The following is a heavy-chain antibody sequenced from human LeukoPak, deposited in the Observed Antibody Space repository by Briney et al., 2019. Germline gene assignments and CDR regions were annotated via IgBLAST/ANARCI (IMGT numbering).Heavy chain of an antibody. D-gene: IGHD5-24*01. CDR2: INWKLGNG. CDR3: TRGAARWQFDL. CDR1: GFNFDDYA. J-gene: IGHJ2*01. V-gene: IGHV3-9*01. Sequence: GAFLSLSCAVSGFNFDDYAMHWVRPAPGGGLEWVSGINWKLGNGISADSVKGRFTIYKDNAKNSMYLQISILTAEATALYYCTRGAARWQFDLWGRGTLLTVSS.